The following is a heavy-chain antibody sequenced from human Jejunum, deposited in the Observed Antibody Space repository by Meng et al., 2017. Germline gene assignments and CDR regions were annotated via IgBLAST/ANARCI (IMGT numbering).Heavy chain of an antibody. CDR1: GFSLSTSGVG. CDR3: AHRLAYSTNYNVGWFDP. J-gene: IGHJ5*02. CDR2: IYWDDDK. Sequence: HIPLKESGPTLVKPTQTLTLTCTFSGFSLSTSGVGVGWIRQPPGKALECLALIYWDDDKRYNPSLKNRLTITKDTSKNQVVLTMTNMDPVDTATYYCAHRLAYSTNYNVGWFDPWGQGTLVTVSS. V-gene: IGHV2-5*02. D-gene: IGHD6-13*01.